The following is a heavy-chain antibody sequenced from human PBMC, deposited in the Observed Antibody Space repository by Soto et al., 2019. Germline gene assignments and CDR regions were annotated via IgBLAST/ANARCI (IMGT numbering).Heavy chain of an antibody. D-gene: IGHD6-19*01. V-gene: IGHV1-69*02. CDR3: ASTEATAVAGNRRDAFDI. Sequence: QVQLVQSGAVVKKPGSSVKVSCKASGGTCSSYTISWVRQAPGQGLEWMGRIIPNLGIANYAQKFQGRVTITAEKSTSTAYMELRSLRSEDTAVYYCASTEATAVAGNRRDAFDIWGQGTMVTVSS. CDR1: GGTCSSYT. J-gene: IGHJ3*02. CDR2: IIPNLGIA.